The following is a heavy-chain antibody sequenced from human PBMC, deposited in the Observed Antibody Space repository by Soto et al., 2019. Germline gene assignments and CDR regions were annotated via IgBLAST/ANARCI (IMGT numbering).Heavy chain of an antibody. CDR3: AKEGGLSGSYYISSSYYFDY. Sequence: QVQLVESGGGVVQPGRSLRLSCVASGFTFSSYGMHWVRQAPGKGLEWVAIISYDGSNKYYADSVKGRFTISRDNSTNTLYLQMNSLRAEDTSVYYCAKEGGLSGSYYISSSYYFDYWGQGTLVTVSS. D-gene: IGHD1-26*01. CDR1: GFTFSSYG. V-gene: IGHV3-30*18. CDR2: ISYDGSNK. J-gene: IGHJ4*02.